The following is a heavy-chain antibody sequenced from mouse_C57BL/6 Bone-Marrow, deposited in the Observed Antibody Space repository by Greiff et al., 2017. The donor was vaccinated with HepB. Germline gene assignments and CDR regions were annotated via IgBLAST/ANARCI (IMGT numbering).Heavy chain of an antibody. CDR1: GFTFSSYA. V-gene: IGHV5-9-1*02. CDR3: TRDGPVRYRYFDV. CDR2: ISSGGDYI. D-gene: IGHD1-1*01. J-gene: IGHJ1*03. Sequence: EVKVVESGEGLVKPGGSLKLSCAASGFTFSSYAMSWVRQTPEKRLEWVAYISSGGDYIYYADTVKGRFTISRDNARNTLYLQMSILKSEDTAMYYCTRDGPVRYRYFDVWGTGTTVTVSS.